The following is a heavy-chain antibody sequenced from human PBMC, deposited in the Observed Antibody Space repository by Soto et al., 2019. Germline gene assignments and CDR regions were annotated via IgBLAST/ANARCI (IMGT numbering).Heavy chain of an antibody. Sequence: PGESLKISCKGSGYSFTSYWIGWVRQMPGKGLEWMGIIYPGDSDTRYSPSFQGQVTISADKSISTAYLQWSSLKASDTAMYYCARQTEYSSGWYVYNWFDPWGQGTLVTVSS. J-gene: IGHJ5*02. CDR2: IYPGDSDT. CDR3: ARQTEYSSGWYVYNWFDP. CDR1: GYSFTSYW. V-gene: IGHV5-51*01. D-gene: IGHD6-19*01.